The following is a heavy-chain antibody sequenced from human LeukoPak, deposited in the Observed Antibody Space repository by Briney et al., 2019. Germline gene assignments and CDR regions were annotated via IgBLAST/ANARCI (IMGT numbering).Heavy chain of an antibody. V-gene: IGHV3-48*03. J-gene: IGHJ4*02. CDR3: ARGGSSTWNFDY. CDR1: GFTFSSYE. Sequence: PGGSLRLSCAASGFTFSSYEMNWVRQAPGKGLEWVSYISSSGSTIYHAYSVKGRFTFSRDNAKNSLYLQMNSLRAEDTAVYYCARGGSSTWNFDYWGQGTLVTVSS. D-gene: IGHD6-13*01. CDR2: ISSSGSTI.